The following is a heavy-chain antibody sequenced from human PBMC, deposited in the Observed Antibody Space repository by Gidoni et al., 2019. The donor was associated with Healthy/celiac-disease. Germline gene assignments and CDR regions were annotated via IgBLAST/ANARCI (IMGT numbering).Heavy chain of an antibody. CDR1: GGSFSGYY. V-gene: IGHV4-34*01. D-gene: IGHD6-19*01. J-gene: IGHJ5*02. CDR2: INHSGST. Sequence: QVQLQQWGAGLLKPSETLSLTCAVYGGSFSGYYWSWIRQPPGKGLEWIGEINHSGSTNYNPSLKSRVTISVDTSKNQFSLKLSSVTAADTAVYYCARSIAVAGRGWFDPWGQGTLVTVSS. CDR3: ARSIAVAGRGWFDP.